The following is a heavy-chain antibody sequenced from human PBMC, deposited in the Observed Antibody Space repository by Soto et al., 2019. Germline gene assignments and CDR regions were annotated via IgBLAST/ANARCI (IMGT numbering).Heavy chain of an antibody. D-gene: IGHD6-6*01. V-gene: IGHV4-34*01. CDR2: INHSGST. J-gene: IGHJ4*02. CDR1: GGSFSGYY. CDR3: ARGRGSSSSDD. Sequence: PSETLSLTCAVYGGSFSGYYWSWIRQPPGKGLEWIGEINHSGSTNYNPSLKSRVTISVDTSKNQFSLKLSSVTAADTAVYYCARGRGSSSSDDWGQGTRVTVSS.